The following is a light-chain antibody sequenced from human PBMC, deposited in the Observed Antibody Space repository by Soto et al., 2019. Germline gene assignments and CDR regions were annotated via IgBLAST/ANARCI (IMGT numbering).Light chain of an antibody. Sequence: DIQLTQSPSFLSASVGDRVTITCRASQGISSYLAWYQQKPGKAPKLLIYAVSTLQRGVPSRFSGSGSGTEFTLTIGSLQPEDFATYYCQQLNSYPLTFGGGTKVEIK. CDR1: QGISSY. J-gene: IGKJ4*01. CDR3: QQLNSYPLT. CDR2: AVS. V-gene: IGKV1-9*01.